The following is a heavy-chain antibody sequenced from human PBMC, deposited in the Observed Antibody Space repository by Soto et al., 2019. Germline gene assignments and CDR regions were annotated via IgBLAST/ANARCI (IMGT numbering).Heavy chain of an antibody. Sequence: SAKVSCKASGGTFSRYAISWVRRAPGQGLEWIGGFIPIYGTRNYAQKFQGRVTITADESTSTAYMELSSLRSEDTAVYYCAAADRPYGDYDNYYYAMDVWAQGTSVPGSS. CDR1: GGTFSRYA. V-gene: IGHV1-69*13. CDR3: AAADRPYGDYDNYYYAMDV. CDR2: FIPIYGTR. J-gene: IGHJ6*02. D-gene: IGHD4-17*01.